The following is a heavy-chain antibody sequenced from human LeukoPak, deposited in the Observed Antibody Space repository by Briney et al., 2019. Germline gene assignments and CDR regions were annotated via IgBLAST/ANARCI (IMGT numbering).Heavy chain of an antibody. Sequence: SVKVSCKASGSPFISYLIHWVRQAPGQGLEWMGRVNPNDGSTIYAQRFQGRVTMTRDTSTNTVYLDLTSLRSDDTAVYYCAKEREGTYYFDYWGQGTLVTVSS. CDR2: VNPNDGST. CDR3: AKEREGTYYFDY. J-gene: IGHJ4*02. D-gene: IGHD1-26*01. V-gene: IGHV1-46*01. CDR1: GSPFISYL.